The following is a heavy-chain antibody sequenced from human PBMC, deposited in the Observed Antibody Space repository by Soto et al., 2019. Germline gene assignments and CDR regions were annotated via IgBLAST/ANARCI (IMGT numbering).Heavy chain of an antibody. V-gene: IGHV5-51*01. D-gene: IGHD1-26*01. CDR2: IYPGDSDT. CDR1: GYSFTSYW. Sequence: PGESLKISCKGSGYSFTSYWIGWVRQMPGKGLEWMGIIYPGDSDTRYSPSFQCQVTISADKSISTAYLQWSSLKASDTAIYYCARHWATTSRDYYSGMDVWGQGTTVTASS. CDR3: ARHWATTSRDYYSGMDV. J-gene: IGHJ6*02.